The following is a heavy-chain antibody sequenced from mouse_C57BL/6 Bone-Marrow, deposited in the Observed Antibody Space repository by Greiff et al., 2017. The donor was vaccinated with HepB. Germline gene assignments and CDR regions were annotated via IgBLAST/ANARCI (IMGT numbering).Heavy chain of an antibody. CDR3: AKDGYCYYGVDY. D-gene: IGHD2-3*01. V-gene: IGHV2-5*01. J-gene: IGHJ4*01. CDR2: IWRGGST. CDR1: GFSLTSYG. Sequence: VQLQQSGPGLVQPSQSLSITCTVSGFSLTSYGVHWVRQSPGKGLEWLGVIWRGGSTDYKAAFMSRQSITKDNSESQVFFKMNSLQADDTAMYYCAKDGYCYYGVDYWGQGTAVTVSS.